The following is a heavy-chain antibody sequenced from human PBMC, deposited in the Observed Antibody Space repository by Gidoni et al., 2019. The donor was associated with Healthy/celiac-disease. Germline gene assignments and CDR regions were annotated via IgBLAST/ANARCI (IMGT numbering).Heavy chain of an antibody. Sequence: EVQLVESGGGLVQPGGSLRLSFSASEFTFSSYSMNWVRQAPGKGLEWVSYISSSSSTIYYADSVKGRFTISRDNAKNSLYLKMNSLRDEDTAVYYCARDTYGDYIGGQGTLVTVSS. CDR1: EFTFSSYS. CDR2: ISSSSSTI. CDR3: ARDTYGDYI. D-gene: IGHD4-17*01. V-gene: IGHV3-48*02. J-gene: IGHJ4*02.